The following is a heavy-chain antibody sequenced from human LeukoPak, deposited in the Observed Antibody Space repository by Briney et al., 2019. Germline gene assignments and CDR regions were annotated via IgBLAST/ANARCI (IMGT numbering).Heavy chain of an antibody. CDR3: TSGMITGFYYGMDV. J-gene: IGHJ6*02. V-gene: IGHV4-59*01. D-gene: IGHD3-22*01. CDR2: IYYCGST. Sequence: SETLSLTCTVSGGSISSYYWSWIRQPPGKGLEWIGYIYYCGSTNYNPSLKSRVTISVDTSKNQFSLKLSSVTAADTAVYYCTSGMITGFYYGMDVWGQGTTVTVSS. CDR1: GGSISSYY.